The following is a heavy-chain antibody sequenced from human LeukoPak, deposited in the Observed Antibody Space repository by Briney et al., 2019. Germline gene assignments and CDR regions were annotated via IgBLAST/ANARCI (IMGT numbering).Heavy chain of an antibody. CDR3: ARAYCSGGSCYSGYFDY. CDR2: IYYSGST. D-gene: IGHD2-15*01. V-gene: IGHV4-39*01. CDR1: GGSISISSYY. J-gene: IGHJ4*02. Sequence: SETLSLTCTVSGGSISISSYYWGWIRQPPGKGLEWIGSIYYSGSTYYNPSLKSRVTISVDTSKNQFSLKLSSVTAADTAVYYCARAYCSGGSCYSGYFDYWGQGTLVTVSS.